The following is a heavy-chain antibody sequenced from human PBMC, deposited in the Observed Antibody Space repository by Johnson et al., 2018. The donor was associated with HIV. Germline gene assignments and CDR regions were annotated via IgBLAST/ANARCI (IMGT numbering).Heavy chain of an antibody. Sequence: EVQLVESGGGVVQPGRSLRLSCAASGFTFSSYGMHWVRQAPGKGLEWVSAISGSGGSTYYADSVKGRFTISRDNSKNTLYLQMNSLRAEDTAVYYCAKDLLLAYCGGDCYRDAFDVWGQ. V-gene: IGHV3-23*04. J-gene: IGHJ3*01. CDR2: ISGSGGST. CDR3: AKDLLLAYCGGDCYRDAFDV. CDR1: GFTFSSYG. D-gene: IGHD2-21*02.